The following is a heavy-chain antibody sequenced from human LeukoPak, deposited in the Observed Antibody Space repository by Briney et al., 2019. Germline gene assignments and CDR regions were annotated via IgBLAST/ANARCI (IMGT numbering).Heavy chain of an antibody. D-gene: IGHD3-3*01. CDR1: GFTFSSYW. CDR3: AKDQGVVFGYFDN. Sequence: GGSLRLSCAASGFTFSSYWMSWVRQAPGKGLEWVAFIYYDGRNKFYADSVKGRFTISRDNSKNTLYLQMNSLRAEDTAVFYCAKDQGVVFGYFDNWGQGTLVTVSS. V-gene: IGHV3-30*02. J-gene: IGHJ4*02. CDR2: IYYDGRNK.